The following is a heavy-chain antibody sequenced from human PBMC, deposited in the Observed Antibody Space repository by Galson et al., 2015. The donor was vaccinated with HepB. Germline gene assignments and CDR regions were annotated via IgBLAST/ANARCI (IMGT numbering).Heavy chain of an antibody. Sequence: SLRLSCAASGFTFSSYSMNWVRQAPGKGLEWVSYISSSSSTIYYADSVKGRFTISRDNAKNSLYLQMNSLRAEDTAVYYCARDPGSGGLDYWGQGTLVTVSS. CDR3: ARDPGSGGLDY. CDR1: GFTFSSYS. J-gene: IGHJ4*02. CDR2: ISSSSSTI. D-gene: IGHD2-15*01. V-gene: IGHV3-48*01.